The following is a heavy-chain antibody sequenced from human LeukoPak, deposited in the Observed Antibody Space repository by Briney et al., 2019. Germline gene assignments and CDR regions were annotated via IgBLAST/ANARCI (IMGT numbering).Heavy chain of an antibody. CDR2: ISSSSSYI. Sequence: GGALRLSCAASGFTFSSYSMNWVRQAPGKRLEWVSSISSSSSYIYYADSVKGRFTISRDNAKNSLYLQMNSLRAEDTAVYYCARNGQQLAYYFDYWGQGTLVTVSS. V-gene: IGHV3-21*01. CDR1: GFTFSSYS. CDR3: ARNGQQLAYYFDY. D-gene: IGHD6-6*01. J-gene: IGHJ4*02.